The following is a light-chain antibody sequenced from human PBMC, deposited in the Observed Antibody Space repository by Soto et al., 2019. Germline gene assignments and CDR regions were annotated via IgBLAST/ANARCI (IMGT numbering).Light chain of an antibody. CDR2: AAS. V-gene: IGKV1-27*01. Sequence: DIQMTQSPSSLSASVGDRVTITCRASHGIANYLAWYQHKPGKVPNLLIYAASTLQSGVPSRFRGSGSGTDFTFTISRLQPEDIATYYCQQYENLPTFGQGTRLEIK. CDR1: HGIANY. J-gene: IGKJ5*01. CDR3: QQYENLPT.